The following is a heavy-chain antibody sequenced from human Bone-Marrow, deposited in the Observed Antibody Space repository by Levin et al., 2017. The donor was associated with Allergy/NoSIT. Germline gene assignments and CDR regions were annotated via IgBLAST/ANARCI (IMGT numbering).Heavy chain of an antibody. Sequence: GESLKISCKASGYTFTSYYMHWVRQAPGQGLEWMGIINPSGGSTSYAQKFQGRVTMTRDTSTSTVYMELSSLRSEDTAVYYCARDGGYCSGGSCYWSFYYYYMDVWGKGTTVTVSS. CDR1: GYTFTSYY. CDR2: INPSGGST. CDR3: ARDGGYCSGGSCYWSFYYYYMDV. D-gene: IGHD2-15*01. J-gene: IGHJ6*03. V-gene: IGHV1-46*01.